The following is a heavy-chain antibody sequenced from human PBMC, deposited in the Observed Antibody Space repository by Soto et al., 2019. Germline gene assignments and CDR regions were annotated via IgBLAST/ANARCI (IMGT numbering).Heavy chain of an antibody. Sequence: QVQLVESGGGVVQPGRSLRLSCAASGFTFSSYGMHWVRQAPGKGLEWVAVISYDGSNKYYADSVKGRFTISRDNSKNTLYLQMTGLRAEDTAVYYCAKDERGALYDSMYFDYWGQGTLVTVSS. CDR3: AKDERGALYDSMYFDY. J-gene: IGHJ4*02. D-gene: IGHD3-22*01. V-gene: IGHV3-30*18. CDR1: GFTFSSYG. CDR2: ISYDGSNK.